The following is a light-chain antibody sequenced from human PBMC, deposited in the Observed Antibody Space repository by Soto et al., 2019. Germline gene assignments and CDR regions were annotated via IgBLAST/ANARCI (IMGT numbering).Light chain of an antibody. CDR3: QHYNNWWA. CDR2: DAD. V-gene: IGKV3D-15*01. CDR1: QSVGLS. J-gene: IGKJ1*01. Sequence: LTQSPATLSLSPGGRATLSCRASQSVGLSLAWYQQKPGQAPRLLIYDADERASGIPARFSGSGSGTEFTLTITSLQSEDSAVYYCQHYNNWWAFGQGTKVDIK.